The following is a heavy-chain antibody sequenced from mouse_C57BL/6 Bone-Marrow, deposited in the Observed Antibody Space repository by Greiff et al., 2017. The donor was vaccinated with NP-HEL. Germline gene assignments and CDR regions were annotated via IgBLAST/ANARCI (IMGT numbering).Heavy chain of an antibody. CDR1: GYTFTSYG. Sequence: VKLVESGAELARPVASVKLSCKASGYTFTSYGISWVKQRTGQGLEWIGEIYPRSGNTYYNETFKGKATLTADKSSSTAYMELRSLTSEDSAVYFCARSSSPAWFAYWGQGTLVTVSA. D-gene: IGHD1-1*01. CDR3: ARSSSPAWFAY. CDR2: IYPRSGNT. V-gene: IGHV1-81*01. J-gene: IGHJ3*01.